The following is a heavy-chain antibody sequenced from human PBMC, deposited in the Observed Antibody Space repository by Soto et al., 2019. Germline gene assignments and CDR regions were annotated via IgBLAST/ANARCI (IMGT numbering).Heavy chain of an antibody. J-gene: IGHJ4*02. Sequence: SEPLSLTCTVSGGSISSSSYYWGWIRQPPGKGLEWIGSIYYSGSTDYNPSLKSRVTISVDTSKTQFSLNLRSVTAADTALYYCVISTGKFYADFDYWGQGTQVTVSS. CDR1: GGSISSSSYY. V-gene: IGHV4-39*07. CDR2: IYYSGST. CDR3: VISTGKFYADFDY. D-gene: IGHD7-27*01.